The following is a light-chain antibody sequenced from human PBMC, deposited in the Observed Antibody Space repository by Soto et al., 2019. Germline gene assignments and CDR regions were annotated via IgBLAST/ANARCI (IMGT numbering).Light chain of an antibody. CDR2: GAS. CDR1: QSVSRG. CDR3: QHYGGTPIT. J-gene: IGKJ5*01. V-gene: IGKV3-20*01. Sequence: PGGRGALSWRDSQSVSRGLAWYQHRLGQSPRLIISGASMRESGVPVRFSGSWSGTEFTLTISRLEPEDFEVYYCQHYGGTPITFGQGTGLEIK.